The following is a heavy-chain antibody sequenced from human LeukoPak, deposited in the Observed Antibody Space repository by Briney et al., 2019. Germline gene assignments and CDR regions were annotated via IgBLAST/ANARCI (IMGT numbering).Heavy chain of an antibody. CDR3: AREHVGYSSGWHDLDF. CDR2: IYTSGIT. J-gene: IGHJ4*02. CDR1: GGSISSNF. V-gene: IGHV4-4*07. Sequence: TSETLSLTCSVPGGSISSNFWSWIRQPAGKGLEWIGRIYTSGITNYNPSLKSRVTMSVDTSKKQFSLSLSSVTAADTAVYYCAREHVGYSSGWHDLDFWGQGALVTVSS. D-gene: IGHD6-19*01.